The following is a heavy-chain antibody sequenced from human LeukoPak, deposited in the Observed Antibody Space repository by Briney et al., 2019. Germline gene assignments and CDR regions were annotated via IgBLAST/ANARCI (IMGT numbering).Heavy chain of an antibody. V-gene: IGHV3-23*01. J-gene: IGHJ3*02. CDR1: GFTFSSYA. Sequence: QPGGSLRLSCAASGFTFSSYAMSWVRQAPGKAPESVSGISGSGGSTYSADSVKGWFTISRDNSKNTLYLQMNTLRAEDTAVYYCARGIYASGSFYTFDIWGQGTMVTVSS. D-gene: IGHD3-10*01. CDR3: ARGIYASGSFYTFDI. CDR2: ISGSGGST.